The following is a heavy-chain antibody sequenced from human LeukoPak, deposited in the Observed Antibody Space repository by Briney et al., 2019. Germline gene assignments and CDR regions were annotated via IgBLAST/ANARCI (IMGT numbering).Heavy chain of an antibody. Sequence: SETLSLSCTVSGGSINIYYWSWVRQPPGKGLEWMGYIYYRGGNKYNPSLKSRVTISVDTSTNPFYMRLSSVTAADTALYYCARVMGYIAKDYFDYWDQGT. D-gene: IGHD6-13*01. CDR2: IYYRGGN. CDR1: GGSINIYY. CDR3: ARVMGYIAKDYFDY. J-gene: IGHJ4*02. V-gene: IGHV4-59*01.